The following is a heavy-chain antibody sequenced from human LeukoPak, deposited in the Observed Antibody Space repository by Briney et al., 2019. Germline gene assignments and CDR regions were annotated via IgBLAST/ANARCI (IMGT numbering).Heavy chain of an antibody. CDR2: IYTSGST. D-gene: IGHD3-22*01. V-gene: IGHV4-4*07. J-gene: IGHJ4*02. CDR3: ARDLAYYDSSGYLRYFDH. Sequence: PSETLSLTCTVSGGSISSYYWSWIRQPAGKGLEWIGRIYTSGSTNYNPSLKSRVTMSLDTSKNQFSLKLSSVTAADTAVYYCARDLAYYDSSGYLRYFDHWGQETLVTVSS. CDR1: GGSISSYY.